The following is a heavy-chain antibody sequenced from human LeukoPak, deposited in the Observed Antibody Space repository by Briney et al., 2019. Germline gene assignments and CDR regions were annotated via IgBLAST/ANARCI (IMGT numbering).Heavy chain of an antibody. Sequence: GGSLRLSCAASGFTFDDYGMSWVRQAPGKGLVWVSGINWNGGSTGYADSVKGRFTISRDNAKNSVYLQMNSLRAEDTALYYCARVGGYSDYDQRYWGQGTLVTVSS. CDR1: GFTFDDYG. D-gene: IGHD5-12*01. V-gene: IGHV3-20*04. CDR3: ARVGGYSDYDQRY. CDR2: INWNGGST. J-gene: IGHJ4*02.